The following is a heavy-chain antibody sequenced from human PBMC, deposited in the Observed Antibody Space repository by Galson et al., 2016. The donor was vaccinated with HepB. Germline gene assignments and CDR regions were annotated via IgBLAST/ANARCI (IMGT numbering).Heavy chain of an antibody. CDR3: AHRLVGLSVFDY. CDR1: GFSIRSNGVG. J-gene: IGHJ4*02. Sequence: ALVKPTQTLTLTCSLSGFSIRSNGVGVGWIRQPPGQAPEWLALIYWDEDKRYSPALKNRLTIAKDTSKNQVVLTLANVQAVDTATYFCAHRLVGLSVFDYWGQGKMVTVSS. CDR2: IYWDEDK. V-gene: IGHV2-5*02. D-gene: IGHD1-26*01.